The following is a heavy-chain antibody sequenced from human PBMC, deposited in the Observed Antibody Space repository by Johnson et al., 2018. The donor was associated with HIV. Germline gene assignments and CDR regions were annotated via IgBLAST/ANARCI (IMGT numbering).Heavy chain of an antibody. V-gene: IGHV3-23*04. CDR3: AKGRGYDYDALDF. CDR1: GFTFGDYA. Sequence: VQLVESGGDLVQPGRSLRLSCTASGFTFGDYAMSWFRQAPGKGLEWVSAISGTGGTTYYADSVRGRFSISRDKSKDTLYLQMSSLRAEDTAVYYCAKGRGYDYDALDFWGQGTMVTVSS. CDR2: ISGTGGTT. J-gene: IGHJ3*01. D-gene: IGHD5-12*01.